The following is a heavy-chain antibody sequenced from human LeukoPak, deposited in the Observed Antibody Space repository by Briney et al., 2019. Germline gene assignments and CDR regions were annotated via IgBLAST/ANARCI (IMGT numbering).Heavy chain of an antibody. D-gene: IGHD6-13*01. CDR1: GFTFSSYS. CDR3: ARDVRRAAAGTMNY. CDR2: ISGSSNYI. Sequence: TGGSLRLSCAAYGFTFSSYSMNWVRQAPGKGLEWVSCISGSSNYIYYADSVKGRFTISRDDSKNTLYLQMNSLRAEDTAVYFCARDVRRAAAGTMNYWGQGTLVTVSS. J-gene: IGHJ4*02. V-gene: IGHV3-21*01.